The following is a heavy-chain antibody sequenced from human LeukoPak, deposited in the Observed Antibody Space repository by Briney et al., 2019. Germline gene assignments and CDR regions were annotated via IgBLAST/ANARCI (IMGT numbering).Heavy chain of an antibody. J-gene: IGHJ4*02. Sequence: SQTLSLTXTVSGGSISSGSYYWSWIRQPAGKGLEWIGRIYTSGSTNYNPSLKSRVTISVDTSKNQFSLKLSSVTAADTAVYYCARDFGAGNADYWGQGTLVTVSS. CDR1: GGSISSGSYY. CDR3: ARDFGAGNADY. V-gene: IGHV4-61*02. CDR2: IYTSGST. D-gene: IGHD1-1*01.